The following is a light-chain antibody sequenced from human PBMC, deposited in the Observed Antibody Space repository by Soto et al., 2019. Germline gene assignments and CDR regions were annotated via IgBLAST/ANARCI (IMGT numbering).Light chain of an antibody. CDR3: QQSYSIPVT. Sequence: DIQMTQSPSSLSASVRDRVTMTCRASETIKTYLNWYQHRPGSDPRLLIYDASTLQSGVPSRFSASGSGTYFTLTISGLQPEDFAIYYCQQSYSIPVTFGPGTKV. J-gene: IGKJ1*01. CDR2: DAS. CDR1: ETIKTY. V-gene: IGKV1-39*01.